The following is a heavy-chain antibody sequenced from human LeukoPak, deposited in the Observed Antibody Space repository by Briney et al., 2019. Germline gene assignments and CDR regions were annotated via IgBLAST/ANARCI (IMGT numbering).Heavy chain of an antibody. CDR2: MNPNSGNT. V-gene: IGHV1-18*01. CDR3: ARAMGTIVVVPAAYDY. Sequence: ASVKVSCKASGYTFTSYDINWVRQATGQGLEWMGWMNPNSGNTNYAQKLQGRVTMTTDTSTSTAYMELRSLRSDDTAVYYCARAMGTIVVVPAAYDYWGQGTLVTVSS. D-gene: IGHD2-2*01. CDR1: GYTFTSYD. J-gene: IGHJ4*02.